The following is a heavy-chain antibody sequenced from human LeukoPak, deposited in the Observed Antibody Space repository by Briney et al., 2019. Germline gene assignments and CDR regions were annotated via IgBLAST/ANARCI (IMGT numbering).Heavy chain of an antibody. CDR3: AREGSSGSYYNVFLGSNY. D-gene: IGHD3-10*01. CDR1: GYTFTSYG. V-gene: IGHV1-18*01. Sequence: GASVKLSCKASGYTFTSYGISWVRQAPGQGLEWMGWISAYNGNTNYAQKLQGRVTITTDTSTSTAYMELRSLRSDDTAVYYCAREGSSGSYYNVFLGSNYWGQGTLVTVSS. J-gene: IGHJ4*02. CDR2: ISAYNGNT.